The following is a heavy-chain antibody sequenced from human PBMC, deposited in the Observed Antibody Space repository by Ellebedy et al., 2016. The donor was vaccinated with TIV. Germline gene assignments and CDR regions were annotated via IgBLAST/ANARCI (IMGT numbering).Heavy chain of an antibody. Sequence: AASVKVSCKAPGYTFTSNAFTWVRQAPGQGLEWMGWISADSGNTNYAQNLQGRVTMTRDTSTSTAYMELRSLRSDDTAVYYCAVGGAGGYAYYGMDVWGQGTTVTVSS. D-gene: IGHD1-26*01. V-gene: IGHV1-18*01. CDR3: AVGGAGGYAYYGMDV. CDR2: ISADSGNT. CDR1: GYTFTSNA. J-gene: IGHJ6*02.